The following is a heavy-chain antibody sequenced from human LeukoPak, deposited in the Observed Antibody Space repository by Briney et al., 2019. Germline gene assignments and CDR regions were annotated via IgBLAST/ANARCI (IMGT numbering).Heavy chain of an antibody. D-gene: IGHD3-22*01. CDR1: GFTFSSYG. Sequence: GGSLRLSCAASGFTFSSYGMHWVRQAPGKGLEWVAFIRYDGSNKYYADSVKGRFTISRDNSKNTLYLQMNSLRAEDTAVYYCASSRTDSSGYYYTYYFDYWGQGTLVSVSS. V-gene: IGHV3-30*02. J-gene: IGHJ4*02. CDR2: IRYDGSNK. CDR3: ASSRTDSSGYYYTYYFDY.